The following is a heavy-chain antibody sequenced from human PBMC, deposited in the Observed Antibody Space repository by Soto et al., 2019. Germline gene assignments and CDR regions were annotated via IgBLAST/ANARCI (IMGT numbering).Heavy chain of an antibody. CDR2: ISSSSSYT. V-gene: IGHV3-11*06. CDR1: GFTFSDYY. Sequence: GGSLRLSCVASGFTFSDYYMNWIRQAPGKGLEWVSYISSSSSYTNYADTVKGRFTISRDDAKNSLYLQMNSLRAEDTAVYYCARVIVPAAIANWFDPWGQGTLVTVSS. CDR3: ARVIVPAAIANWFDP. J-gene: IGHJ5*02. D-gene: IGHD2-2*02.